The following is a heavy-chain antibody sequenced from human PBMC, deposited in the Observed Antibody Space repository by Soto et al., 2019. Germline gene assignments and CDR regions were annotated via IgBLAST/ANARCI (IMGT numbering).Heavy chain of an antibody. V-gene: IGHV1-18*01. D-gene: IGHD3-16*01. CDR3: ARVGYYDNVWNKLNYYGLDV. CDR2: ISPYNDYT. CDR1: GYTFIRYG. Sequence: QVQLVQSAAEVKKPGASVKVSCKASGYTFIRYGITWVRQAPGQGLEWVGWISPYNDYTEYAQKFHGRVTMTTDTSTKTVNMAQRGLRSDDTAVYYCARVGYYDNVWNKLNYYGLDVWGQGTTVTVSS. J-gene: IGHJ6*02.